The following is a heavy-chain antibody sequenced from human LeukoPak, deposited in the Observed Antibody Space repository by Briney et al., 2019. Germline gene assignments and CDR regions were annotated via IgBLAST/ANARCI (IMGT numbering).Heavy chain of an antibody. CDR2: VYYSGKA. CDR1: SGSISRSYYY. V-gene: IGHV4-39*07. Sequence: SETLSLTCTVSSGSISRSYYYWGWIRQPPGKGLEWVGSVYYSGKAFYSPSLKSRVTISVDTSKNQFSLKLSSVTAADTAVYYCAGGPYSSSWYGVGHWFDPWGQETLVTVSS. CDR3: AGGPYSSSWYGVGHWFDP. D-gene: IGHD6-13*01. J-gene: IGHJ5*02.